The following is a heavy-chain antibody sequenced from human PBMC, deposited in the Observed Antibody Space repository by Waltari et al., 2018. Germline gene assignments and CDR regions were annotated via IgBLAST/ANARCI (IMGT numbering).Heavy chain of an antibody. CDR2: ISSSSSYI. D-gene: IGHD3-3*01. J-gene: IGHJ4*02. V-gene: IGHV3-21*01. CDR1: GFTFSRSS. Sequence: EVQLVESGGGLVKPGGSLRLSCSASGFTFSRSSLTWVPQAPGKGLEWVSSISSSSSYIYYADSVKGRFTISRDNAKNSLYLQMNSLRAEDTAVYYCARSPGGLDFWSGYPDYWGQGTLVTVSS. CDR3: ARSPGGLDFWSGYPDY.